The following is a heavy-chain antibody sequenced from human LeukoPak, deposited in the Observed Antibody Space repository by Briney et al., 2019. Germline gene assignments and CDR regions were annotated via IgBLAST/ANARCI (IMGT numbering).Heavy chain of an antibody. D-gene: IGHD3-9*01. CDR3: ARFGLTGYYLFDY. CDR1: GFTFSSYG. J-gene: IGHJ4*02. V-gene: IGHV3-21*01. Sequence: KPGGSLRLSCAGSGFTFSSYGMNWVRQAPGKGLEWVSSISSSSSYIYYADSVKGRFTISRDNAKNSLYLQMNSLRAEDTAVYSCARFGLTGYYLFDYWGQGTLVTVSS. CDR2: ISSSSSYI.